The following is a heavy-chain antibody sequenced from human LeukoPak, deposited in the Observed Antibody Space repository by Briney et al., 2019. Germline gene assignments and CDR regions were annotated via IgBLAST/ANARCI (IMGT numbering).Heavy chain of an antibody. J-gene: IGHJ4*02. V-gene: IGHV1-69*05. D-gene: IGHD1-7*01. Sequence: SVKVSFKASGGTFSIYAISWVRQPPGQGLELMGGIIPIFGTANYSQKSQGRVTITTDESTSTAYMELSSLRSEGTAVYYCARAPNWNYGFDYWGQGTLVTVSS. CDR2: IIPIFGTA. CDR3: ARAPNWNYGFDY. CDR1: GGTFSIYA.